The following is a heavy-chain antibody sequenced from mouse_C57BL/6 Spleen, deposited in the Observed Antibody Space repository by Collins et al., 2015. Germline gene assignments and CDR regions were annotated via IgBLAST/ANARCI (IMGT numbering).Heavy chain of an antibody. CDR1: GYTFTSYW. CDR2: IDPSDSFT. D-gene: IGHD2-4*01. V-gene: IGHV1-69*01. Sequence: QVQLQQPGAELVMPGASVKLSCKASGYTFTSYWMHWVKQRPGQGLEWIGEIDPSDSFTNYNQNFKGKSTLTVDKSSSTAYMQLSSLTSEDSAVYYCARERLRRGAWFAYWGQGTLVTVSA. J-gene: IGHJ3*01. CDR3: ARERLRRGAWFAY.